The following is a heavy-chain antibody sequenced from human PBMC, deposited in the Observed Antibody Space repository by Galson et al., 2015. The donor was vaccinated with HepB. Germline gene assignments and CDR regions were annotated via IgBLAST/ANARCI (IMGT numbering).Heavy chain of an antibody. D-gene: IGHD2-15*01. J-gene: IGHJ5*02. CDR3: ARDFSS. V-gene: IGHV3-66*01. CDR2: TYSGGST. Sequence: SLRLSCAASGFTVSDKYMSWVRQAPGKGLEWVSVTYSGGSTYYADSVKGRFTISRDNSKNTVYLQMNTLRAEDTAVYYCARDFSSWGQGTLVTVSS. CDR1: GFTVSDKY.